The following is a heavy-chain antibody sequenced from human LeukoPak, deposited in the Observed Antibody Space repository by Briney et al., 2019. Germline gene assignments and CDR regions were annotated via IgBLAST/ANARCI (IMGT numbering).Heavy chain of an antibody. Sequence: GGSLRLSCAASGFTFSSYSMNWVRQAPGKGLEWVSYISSSSSTIYYADSVEGRFTVSRDNAKNSLFLQMNSLRSEDTAVYYCARDPYHYASENWGQGTLVTVSS. J-gene: IGHJ4*02. V-gene: IGHV3-48*04. CDR2: ISSSSSTI. CDR3: ARDPYHYASEN. D-gene: IGHD3-10*01. CDR1: GFTFSSYS.